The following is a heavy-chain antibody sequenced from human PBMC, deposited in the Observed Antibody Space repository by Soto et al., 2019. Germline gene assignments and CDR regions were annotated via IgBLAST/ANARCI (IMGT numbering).Heavy chain of an antibody. V-gene: IGHV1-46*01. J-gene: IGHJ3*02. CDR1: GYTFTSYY. CDR3: ARYRGGPHAFDI. D-gene: IGHD3-10*01. CDR2: INPSGGST. Sequence: ASVKVSCKASGYTFTSYYMHWLRQAPGQGLEWMGIINPSGGSTSYAQKFQGRVTMTRDTSTSTVYMELSSLRSEDTAVYCCARYRGGPHAFDIWGQGTMVTVSS.